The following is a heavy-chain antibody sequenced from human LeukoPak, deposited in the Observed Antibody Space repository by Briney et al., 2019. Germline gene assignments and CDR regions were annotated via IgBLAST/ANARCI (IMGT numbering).Heavy chain of an antibody. CDR3: ARVFDYGDFYFDF. CDR1: GGSISNYY. J-gene: IGHJ4*02. Sequence: SETLSLTCTVSGGSISNYYWSWIRQPPGKGLEWIGYIYYSGSTNYNPSLKSRVTISVDTSKNQFSLKLTSVTAADTAVYYCARVFDYGDFYFDFWGQGTLVTVSS. CDR2: IYYSGST. D-gene: IGHD4-17*01. V-gene: IGHV4-59*12.